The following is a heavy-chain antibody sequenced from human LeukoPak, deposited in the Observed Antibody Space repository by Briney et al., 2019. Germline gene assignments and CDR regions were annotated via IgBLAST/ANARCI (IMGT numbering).Heavy chain of an antibody. CDR2: ISSGSGTI. J-gene: IGHJ4*02. V-gene: IGHV3-48*04. CDR3: ARARAGRFDY. CDR1: GFTFSSYS. D-gene: IGHD6-13*01. Sequence: GGSLRLSCAASGFTFSSYSMNWVRQAPGKGLEYVSYISSGSGTIYYADSVKGRFTISRDNAKNSVFLQMDSLRGEDTAVYYCARARAGRFDYWGQGTLVTVSS.